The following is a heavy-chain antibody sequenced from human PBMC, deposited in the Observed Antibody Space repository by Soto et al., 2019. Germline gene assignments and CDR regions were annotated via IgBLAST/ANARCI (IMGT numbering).Heavy chain of an antibody. CDR3: ARDNSQNYGPPASSSCFHP. V-gene: IGHV1-46*01. CDR2: INPSGDSR. CDR1: GLGLSEYL. Sequence: SLKRYCKGSGLGLSEYLMHRVRQDHGQGLEWMGIINPSGDSRNYAQKFQGRVTITRDTSTSTVYMDLSSLRYEDTAVYYCARDNSQNYGPPASSSCFHPPGQATPGTGSS. J-gene: IGHJ5*02. D-gene: IGHD4-17*01.